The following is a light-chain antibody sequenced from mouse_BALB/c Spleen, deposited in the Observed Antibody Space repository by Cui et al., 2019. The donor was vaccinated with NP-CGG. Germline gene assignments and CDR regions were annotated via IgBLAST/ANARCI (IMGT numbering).Light chain of an antibody. Sequence: QAVLTQETALTTSPGETVTLTCRSSTGAVTTSNYANWVQEKPDHLFTGLIGGTNNRAPGVPARFSGFLIGDKAALTITGAQTEDEAIYFCALWYSNNWVFGGGTKLTVL. CDR3: ALWYSNNWV. J-gene: IGLJ1*01. V-gene: IGLV1*01. CDR2: GTN. CDR1: TGAVTTSNY.